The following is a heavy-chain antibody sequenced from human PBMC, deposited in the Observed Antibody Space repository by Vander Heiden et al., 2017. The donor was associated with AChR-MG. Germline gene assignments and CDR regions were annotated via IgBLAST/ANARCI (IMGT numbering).Heavy chain of an antibody. CDR1: GASVSSGSYY. D-gene: IGHD7-27*01. J-gene: IGHJ4*02. Sequence: QVQLQESGPGLVKPSETLSLTCTVSGASVSSGSYYWSWIRQPPGKGLEWIGYIYYSGSTNDNPSLKSRVTISVDTSKNQFSLKLSSVTAADTAVYYCARGSRTGGENDYWGQGTLVTVSS. CDR2: IYYSGST. V-gene: IGHV4-61*01. CDR3: ARGSRTGGENDY.